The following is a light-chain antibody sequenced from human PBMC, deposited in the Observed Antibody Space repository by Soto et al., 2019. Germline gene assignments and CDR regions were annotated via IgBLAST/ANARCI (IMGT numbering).Light chain of an antibody. J-gene: IGKJ3*01. CDR1: QGIHNY. Sequence: DIQLTQSPSFLSASVGDRASITCRSSQGIHNYLGWYQQKPGQAPKLLIYAASTLQSWVPSRFSGSGSGTEFTLTISSLQPEDSATYYCQQLKSYPITFGPGTKVDI. V-gene: IGKV1-9*01. CDR3: QQLKSYPIT. CDR2: AAS.